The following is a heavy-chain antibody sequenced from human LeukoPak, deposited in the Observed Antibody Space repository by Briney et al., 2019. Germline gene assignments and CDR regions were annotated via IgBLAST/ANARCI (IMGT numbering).Heavy chain of an antibody. CDR2: MNPNSGNT. CDR3: ARGVRAARRGYYNIDY. D-gene: IGHD6-6*01. J-gene: IGHJ4*02. CDR1: GYTFTSYD. V-gene: IGHV1-8*03. Sequence: ASVKVSCKASGYTFTSYDINWVRQATGQGLEWMGWMNPNSGNTGYAQKFQGRVTITRNTSISTAYMELSSLRSEDTAVYYCARGVRAARRGYYNIDYWGQGTLVTVSS.